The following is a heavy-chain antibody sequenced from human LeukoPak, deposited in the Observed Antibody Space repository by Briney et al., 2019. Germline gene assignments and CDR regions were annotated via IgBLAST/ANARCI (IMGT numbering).Heavy chain of an antibody. D-gene: IGHD3-10*01. CDR2: ISSSSSYI. V-gene: IGHV3-21*01. Sequence: GGSPRLSCAASGFTFSSYSMNWVRQAPGKGLEWVSSISSSSSYIYYADSVKGRFTISRDNAKNSLYLQMNSLRAEDTAVYYCARDRSGLLWFGELNYFDYWGQGTLVTVSS. J-gene: IGHJ4*02. CDR3: ARDRSGLLWFGELNYFDY. CDR1: GFTFSSYS.